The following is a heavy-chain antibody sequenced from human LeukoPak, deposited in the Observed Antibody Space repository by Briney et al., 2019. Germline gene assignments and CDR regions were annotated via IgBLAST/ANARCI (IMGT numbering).Heavy chain of an antibody. CDR3: ARYGTTWYAIDS. Sequence: SETLSLTCTVSGASMTSYHWFWSRQPPGKGLEWIGHIFYTGSTTYNPSLKSRLTISIDTSKNQFSLRLTSVTAADTAMYYCARYGTTWYAIDSWGQGTLLTVSS. D-gene: IGHD6-13*01. CDR2: IFYTGST. V-gene: IGHV4-59*08. CDR1: GASMTSYH. J-gene: IGHJ4*02.